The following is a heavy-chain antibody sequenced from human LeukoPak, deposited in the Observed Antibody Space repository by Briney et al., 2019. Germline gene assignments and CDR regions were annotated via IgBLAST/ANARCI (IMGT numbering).Heavy chain of an antibody. Sequence: SQTLSLTCAISGDSVSSNSAAWNWIRQSPSRGLEWLGSTYHRSKWYNDYALSVKSRISVNPDTPKNQFSLQLNSVTPEDTAVYDCARGGSYSFDYWGQGTLVTVSS. CDR3: ARGGSYSFDY. CDR2: TYHRSKWYN. V-gene: IGHV6-1*01. D-gene: IGHD1-26*01. J-gene: IGHJ4*02. CDR1: GDSVSSNSAA.